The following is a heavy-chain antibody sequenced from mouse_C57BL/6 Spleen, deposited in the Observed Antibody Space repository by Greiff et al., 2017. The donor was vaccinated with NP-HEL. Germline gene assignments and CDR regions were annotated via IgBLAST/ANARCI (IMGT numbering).Heavy chain of an antibody. J-gene: IGHJ4*01. V-gene: IGHV1-82*01. CDR3: ASRGMDY. D-gene: IGHD3-3*01. CDR2: IYPGDGDT. Sequence: QVQLQQSGPELVKPGASVKISCKASGYAFSSSWMNWVKQRPGKGLEWIGRIYPGDGDTNYNGKFKGKATLTADKSSSTAYMQLSSLTSEDSAVYFCASRGMDYWGQGTSVTVSS. CDR1: GYAFSSSW.